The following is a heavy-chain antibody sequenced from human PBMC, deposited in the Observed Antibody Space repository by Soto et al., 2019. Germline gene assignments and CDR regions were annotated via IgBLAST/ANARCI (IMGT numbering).Heavy chain of an antibody. CDR2: IYYSGST. CDR1: GGSISSYY. D-gene: IGHD6-19*01. J-gene: IGHJ6*02. Sequence: SETLSLTCTVSGGSISSYYWSWIRQPSGKGLEWIGYIYYSGSTKYNPSLKSRVTISVDTSKNQFSLKLSSVTAADTAVYYCGTGTVNIGVDGMHYFYGMDVWGQGTTVTSP. V-gene: IGHV4-59*01. CDR3: GTGTVNIGVDGMHYFYGMDV.